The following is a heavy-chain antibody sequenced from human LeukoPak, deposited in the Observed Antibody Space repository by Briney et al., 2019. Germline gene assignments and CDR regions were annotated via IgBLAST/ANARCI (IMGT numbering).Heavy chain of an antibody. CDR1: W. V-gene: IGHV3-15*01. Sequence: WISAVWPAPGGRGWCVWCIKNKADSVTTDYAAPVKGRFTISRDDSDNTLYLQMNSLKAEDAGVYYWTVIFGWRSGSYYVDYWGQGTLVTVSS. D-gene: IGHD3-10*01. J-gene: IGHJ4*02. CDR3: TVIFGWRSGSYYVDY. CDR2: IKNKADSVTT.